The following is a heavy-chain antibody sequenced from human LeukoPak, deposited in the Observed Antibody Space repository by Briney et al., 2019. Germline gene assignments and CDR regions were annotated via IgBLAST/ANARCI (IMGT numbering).Heavy chain of an antibody. Sequence: PGGSLRLSCAASGFTFSSYGMHWVRQAPGKGLEWVAVIWYDGSNKYYADSVKGRFTISRDNSKNTLYLQMNSLRAEDTAVYYCARVDGGGDGQFDYWGQGTLVTVSS. CDR3: ARVDGGGDGQFDY. V-gene: IGHV3-33*01. D-gene: IGHD2-21*02. J-gene: IGHJ4*02. CDR1: GFTFSSYG. CDR2: IWYDGSNK.